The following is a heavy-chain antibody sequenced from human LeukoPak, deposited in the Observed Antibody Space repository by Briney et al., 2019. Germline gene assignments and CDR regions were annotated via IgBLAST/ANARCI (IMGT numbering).Heavy chain of an antibody. D-gene: IGHD3-3*01. V-gene: IGHV3-7*01. CDR3: ARAVVWVRSGYYPYYLDY. CDR2: IKQDGSEK. CDR1: GFTFSSYW. J-gene: IGHJ4*02. Sequence: GGSLRLSCAASGFTFSSYWMSWVRQAPGKGLEWVANIKQDGSEKYYVDSVKGRFTISRDNAKNSLYLQMNSLRAEDTAVYYCARAVVWVRSGYYPYYLDYWGQGTLVTVSS.